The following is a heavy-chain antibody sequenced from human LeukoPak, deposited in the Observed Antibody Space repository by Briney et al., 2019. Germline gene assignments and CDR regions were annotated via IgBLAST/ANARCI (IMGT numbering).Heavy chain of an antibody. CDR1: GYTFTSYG. CDR3: ARDYPTYCSSTSCYPFDY. V-gene: IGHV1-18*01. D-gene: IGHD2-2*01. CDR2: ISAYNGNT. Sequence: ASVTVSFTASGYTFTSYGISWVRQAPGQGLEWMGWISAYNGNTNYAQKLQGRVTMTTDTSTSTAYMELRSLRSDDTAVYYCARDYPTYCSSTSCYPFDYWGQGTLVTVSS. J-gene: IGHJ4*02.